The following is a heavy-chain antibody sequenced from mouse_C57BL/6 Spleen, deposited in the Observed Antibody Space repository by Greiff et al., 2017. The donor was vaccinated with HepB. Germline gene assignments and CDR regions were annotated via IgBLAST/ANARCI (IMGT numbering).Heavy chain of an antibody. V-gene: IGHV1-54*01. CDR2: INPGSGGT. Sequence: VKLQQSGAELVRPGTSVKVSCKASGYAFTNYLIEWVKQRPGQGLEWIGVINPGSGGTNYNEKFKGKAPLTADKSSSTAYMQLSSLTSEDSAVYFCATTNWDSGYFDYWGQGTTLTVSS. CDR1: GYAFTNYL. J-gene: IGHJ2*01. CDR3: ATTNWDSGYFDY. D-gene: IGHD4-1*01.